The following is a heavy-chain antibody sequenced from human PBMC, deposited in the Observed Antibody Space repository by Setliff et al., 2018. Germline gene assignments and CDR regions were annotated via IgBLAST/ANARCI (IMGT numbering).Heavy chain of an antibody. D-gene: IGHD2-15*01. CDR1: GFTFSSHW. Sequence: GGSLRLSCAASGFTFSSHWMHWVRQVPGKGLAWVSQINPDATTTYYADSVKGRFTISRDNAKNSLYLQMNSLRAEDTAVYYCAKREIIAVTRWFDPWGQGTLVTVSS. V-gene: IGHV3-74*01. J-gene: IGHJ5*02. CDR3: AKREIIAVTRWFDP. CDR2: INPDATTT.